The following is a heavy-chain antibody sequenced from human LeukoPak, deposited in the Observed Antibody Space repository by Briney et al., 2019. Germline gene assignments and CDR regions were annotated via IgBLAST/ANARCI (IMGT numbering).Heavy chain of an antibody. V-gene: IGHV3-21*01. Sequence: KTGGSLRLSCEASGFTFRTYNMHWVRQAPGKGLEWVSTIGSISNNYKYYADSVKGLFSISRDNARNSLYLQMNSLGAEDTAVYFCARGTNWSPLDFDFWGPGTLVTVSS. CDR1: GFTFRTYN. J-gene: IGHJ4*02. CDR3: ARGTNWSPLDFDF. CDR2: IGSISNNYK. D-gene: IGHD3-3*01.